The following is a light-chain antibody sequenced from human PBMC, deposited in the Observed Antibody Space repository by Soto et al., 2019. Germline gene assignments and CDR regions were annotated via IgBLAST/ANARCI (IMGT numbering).Light chain of an antibody. CDR2: DAS. Sequence: EIVLTQSPATLSLSPGERATFSCRASQSVSSYLAWYQQKLGQAPRLLIYDASNRATGIPARFSGSGSGTDFTLTISSLEPEDFAVYYCQQRSNWPPTFGQGTKVEIK. CDR3: QQRSNWPPT. CDR1: QSVSSY. V-gene: IGKV3-11*01. J-gene: IGKJ1*01.